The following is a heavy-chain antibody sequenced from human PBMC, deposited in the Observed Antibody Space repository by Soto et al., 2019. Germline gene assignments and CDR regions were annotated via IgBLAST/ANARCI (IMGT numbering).Heavy chain of an antibody. J-gene: IGHJ4*02. V-gene: IGHV4-39*02. CDR2: IYFSGST. D-gene: IGHD3-10*01. Sequence: PSETLSLTCTVSGGSVSSSSYYWGWIRQPPGKGLEWIGSIYFSGSTFYNPSLKSRVTISVDTSKNHFSLKLNSVTAADTAVYYCASHSGSYYFGSGPPDYWGQGTLVTVSS. CDR1: GGSVSSSSYY. CDR3: ASHSGSYYFGSGPPDY.